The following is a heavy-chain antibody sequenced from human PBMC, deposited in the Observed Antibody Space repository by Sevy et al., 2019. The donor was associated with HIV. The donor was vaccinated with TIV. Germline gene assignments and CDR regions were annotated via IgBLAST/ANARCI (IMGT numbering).Heavy chain of an antibody. CDR2: IKSKTDGGTT. J-gene: IGHJ6*02. CDR3: TTSVGYCSSTSCYNYYYYGMDV. D-gene: IGHD2-2*02. V-gene: IGHV3-15*01. CDR1: GFTFSNAW. Sequence: GGSLRLSCAASGFTFSNAWMSWVRQAPGKGLEWVGRIKSKTDGGTTDYAAPVKGRFTISRDDSKNTLYLQMNSLKTEDTAVYYCTTSVGYCSSTSCYNYYYYGMDVWGQGTTVTVSS.